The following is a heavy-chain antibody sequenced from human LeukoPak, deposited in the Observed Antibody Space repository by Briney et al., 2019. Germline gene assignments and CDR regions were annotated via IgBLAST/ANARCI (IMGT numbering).Heavy chain of an antibody. CDR3: ARGDWLPDY. Sequence: ASVKVSCKASGYIFTNYGMNWVRQAPGQGLEWMGCINTNAGNPTYAQGFTGRFVFSLDTSVSTAYLQIRSLKADDTAVYYCARGDWLPDYWGQGTLVTVSS. D-gene: IGHD3/OR15-3a*01. V-gene: IGHV7-4-1*02. CDR1: GYIFTNYG. CDR2: INTNAGNP. J-gene: IGHJ4*02.